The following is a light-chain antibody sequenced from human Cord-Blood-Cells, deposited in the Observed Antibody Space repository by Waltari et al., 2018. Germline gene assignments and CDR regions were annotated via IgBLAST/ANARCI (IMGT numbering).Light chain of an antibody. CDR1: SSDVGSYNL. V-gene: IGLV2-23*02. Sequence: QSALTQPASVSGSPGQSITISCTGTSSDVGSYNLVSWYQQHPGKAPKLMSYEVSKRPSGVSNRISGSKSGNTASLTISGLQAEDEADYYCCSYAGSSTLVFGGGTKLTVL. J-gene: IGLJ3*02. CDR3: CSYAGSSTLV. CDR2: EVS.